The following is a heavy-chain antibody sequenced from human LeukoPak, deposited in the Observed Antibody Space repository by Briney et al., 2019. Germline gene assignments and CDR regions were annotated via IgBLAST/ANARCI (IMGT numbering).Heavy chain of an antibody. CDR3: ARVETVVYVWGNYYYMDV. CDR2: IIPILGIA. D-gene: IGHD2-8*02. Sequence: SSVKVSCKASVGIFSHYVISGVGQAPGQGLDWMGGIIPILGIAHKAHTVHGGVTNTADKSTSTANLELSRLRSEDTAVYYCARVETVVYVWGNYYYMDVWGEGTSLTVS. CDR1: VGIFSHYV. V-gene: IGHV1-69*10. J-gene: IGHJ6*03.